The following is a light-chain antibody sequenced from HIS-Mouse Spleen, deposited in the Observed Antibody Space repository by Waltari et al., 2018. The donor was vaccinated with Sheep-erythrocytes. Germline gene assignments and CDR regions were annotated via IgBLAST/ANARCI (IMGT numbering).Light chain of an antibody. CDR1: KLGDKY. Sequence: LTQPPSVSVSPGQTASITCSGDKLGDKYACWYQQKPGQSPVLVIYQDSKRPSGIPVRFSGSNSGNTATLTISGTQAMDEADYYCQAWDSSTAVFGGGTKLTVL. CDR3: QAWDSSTAV. CDR2: QDS. V-gene: IGLV3-1*01. J-gene: IGLJ2*01.